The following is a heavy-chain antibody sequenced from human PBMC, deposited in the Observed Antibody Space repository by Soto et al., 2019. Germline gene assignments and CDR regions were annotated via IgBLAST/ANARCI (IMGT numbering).Heavy chain of an antibody. J-gene: IGHJ6*03. CDR2: ISGSGGST. CDR1: GFTFSSYA. CDR3: AKNPPGGLELRIYYYYYMDV. D-gene: IGHD1-7*01. Sequence: GGSLRLSCAASGFTFSSYAMSWVRQAPGKGLEWVSAISGSGGSTYYADSVKGRFTISRDNSKNTLYLQMNSLRAEDTAVYYCAKNPPGGLELRIYYYYYMDVWGKGTTVTVSS. V-gene: IGHV3-23*01.